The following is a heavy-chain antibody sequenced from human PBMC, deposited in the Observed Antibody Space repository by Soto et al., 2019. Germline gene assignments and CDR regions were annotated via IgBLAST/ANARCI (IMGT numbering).Heavy chain of an antibody. CDR2: VSPSGTST. J-gene: IGHJ2*01. V-gene: IGHV3-23*04. Sequence: EAQLVESGGGLVQPGGSLRLSCAASGFNFNSFAMSWVRQAPGKGLEWVSGVSPSGTSTYYAGSLKGRLTISRDNSKDTVYLQMDFLRVDDTAIYFCARTPGITSKGYFDLWGRGTLVSVSS. CDR3: ARTPGITSKGYFDL. CDR1: GFNFNSFA. D-gene: IGHD1-7*01.